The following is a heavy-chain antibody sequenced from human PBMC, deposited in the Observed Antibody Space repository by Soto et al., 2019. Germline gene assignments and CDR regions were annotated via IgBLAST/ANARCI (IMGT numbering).Heavy chain of an antibody. CDR2: ISGYNGDT. Sequence: ASVKVSCKASGYTFTRYGISWVRQAPGQGLEWMGWISGYNGDTNYAQKFQDRVSMTIDTSTSTAYMELRSLRSDDTAVYYCAGTATRGWFDLWGQGTLVTVSS. CDR3: AGTATRGWFDL. J-gene: IGHJ5*02. D-gene: IGHD2-21*02. CDR1: GYTFTRYG. V-gene: IGHV1-18*01.